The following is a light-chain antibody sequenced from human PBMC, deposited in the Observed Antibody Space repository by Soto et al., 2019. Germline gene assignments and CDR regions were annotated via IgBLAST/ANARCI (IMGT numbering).Light chain of an antibody. CDR2: AIS. CDR1: QVINRW. V-gene: IGKV1D-12*01. J-gene: IGKJ2*01. CDR3: QQANGFPYT. Sequence: DIQMTQSPSSVSASVGDRVTITCRASQVINRWLAWYQQKPGRAPKLMIYAISTLHSGVPSRFNGSGSGTDFTLTISSLQPEDFATYYCQQANGFPYTFGQGTKLEIK.